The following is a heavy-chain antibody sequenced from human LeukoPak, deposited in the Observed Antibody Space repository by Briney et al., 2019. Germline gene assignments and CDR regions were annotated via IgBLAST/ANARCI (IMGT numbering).Heavy chain of an antibody. CDR1: GLTFSSHW. CDR2: IWYDGSNK. J-gene: IGHJ5*02. V-gene: IGHV3-33*08. Sequence: GGSLRLSCAASGLTFSSHWMHWVRQAPGKGLEWVAVIWYDGSNKYYADSVKGRFTISRDNSKNTLYLQMNSLRAEDTAVYYCARGWFDPWGQGTLVTVSS. CDR3: ARGWFDP.